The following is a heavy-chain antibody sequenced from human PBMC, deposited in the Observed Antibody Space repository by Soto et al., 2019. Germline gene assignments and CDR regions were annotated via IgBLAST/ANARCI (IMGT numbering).Heavy chain of an antibody. CDR2: INHSGST. D-gene: IGHD2-15*01. Sequence: SETLSLTCAVYGGSFSGYYWSWIRQPPGKGLEWIGEINHSGSTNYNPSLKSRVTISVDTSKNQFSLKLSSVTAADTAVYYCARVDTYEPYSGWFDPWGQGTLVTVSS. V-gene: IGHV4-34*01. J-gene: IGHJ5*02. CDR3: ARVDTYEPYSGWFDP. CDR1: GGSFSGYY.